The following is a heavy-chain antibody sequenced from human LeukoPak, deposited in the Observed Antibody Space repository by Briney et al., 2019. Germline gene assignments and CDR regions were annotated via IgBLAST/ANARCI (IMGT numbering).Heavy chain of an antibody. CDR3: AKDIRTIAAAGYYFDY. V-gene: IGHV3-23*01. CDR1: GFTFSNYA. D-gene: IGHD6-13*01. CDR2: ISGSGGST. Sequence: GGSLRLSCAASGFTFSNYAMNWVRQAPGKGLEWVSAISGSGGSTYYADSVKGRFTISRDNSKNTLYLQMNSLRAEDTAVYYCAKDIRTIAAAGYYFDYWGQGTLVTVSS. J-gene: IGHJ4*02.